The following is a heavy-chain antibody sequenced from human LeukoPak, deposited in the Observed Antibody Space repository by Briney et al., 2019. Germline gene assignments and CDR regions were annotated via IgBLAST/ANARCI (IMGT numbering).Heavy chain of an antibody. CDR3: AREKYYYDSSGYYRVISAFDI. CDR2: IYTSGST. V-gene: IGHV4-4*07. CDR1: GGSISSYY. D-gene: IGHD3-22*01. J-gene: IGHJ3*02. Sequence: SETLSLTCTVSGGSISSYYWSWIRQPAGKGLEWIGRIYTSGSTNYNPSLKSRVTMSVDTSKNQFSLKLSSVTAADTAVYYCAREKYYYDSSGYYRVISAFDIWGQGTMVTVSS.